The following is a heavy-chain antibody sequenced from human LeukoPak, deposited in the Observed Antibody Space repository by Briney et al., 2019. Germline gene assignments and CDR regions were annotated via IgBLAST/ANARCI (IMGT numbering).Heavy chain of an antibody. CDR3: ARGRRETYYYDSSDAFDI. CDR1: GGSISGYY. D-gene: IGHD3-22*01. V-gene: IGHV4-59*12. Sequence: SETLSLTCTVSGGSISGYYWSWIRQPPGKGLEWIAYIYYNGISNYNPSLKSRVTISVDRSKNQFSLKLSSVTAADTAVYYCARGRRETYYYDSSDAFDIWGQGTMVTVSS. CDR2: IYYNGIS. J-gene: IGHJ3*02.